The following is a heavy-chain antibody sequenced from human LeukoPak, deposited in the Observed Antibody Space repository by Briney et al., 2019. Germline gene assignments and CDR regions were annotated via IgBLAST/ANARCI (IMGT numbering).Heavy chain of an antibody. D-gene: IGHD3-9*01. CDR2: IYYSGST. J-gene: IGHJ4*02. CDR3: ARGSVYYDILTGYYSGYYFGY. V-gene: IGHV4-39*01. Sequence: SETLSLTCTVSGGSISSSSYYWGWIRQPPGKGLEWIGSIYYSGSTYYNPSLKSRVTISVDTSKNQFSLKLSSVTAADTAVYYCARGSVYYDILTGYYSGYYFGYWGQGTLVTVS. CDR1: GGSISSSSYY.